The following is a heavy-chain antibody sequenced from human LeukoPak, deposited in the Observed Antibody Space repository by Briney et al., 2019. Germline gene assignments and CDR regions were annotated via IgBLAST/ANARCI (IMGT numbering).Heavy chain of an antibody. CDR3: ATKNPSSWSGPFDY. Sequence: PGGSLRLSCAASGFTFSSYAMSWVRQAPGKWLEWVSAISGSGGSTYYADSVKGRFTISRDNSKNTLYLQMNSLRAKDTAVYYCATKNPSSWSGPFDYRGQGTLVPVSS. V-gene: IGHV3-23*01. CDR1: GFTFSSYA. CDR2: ISGSGGST. D-gene: IGHD6-13*01. J-gene: IGHJ4*02.